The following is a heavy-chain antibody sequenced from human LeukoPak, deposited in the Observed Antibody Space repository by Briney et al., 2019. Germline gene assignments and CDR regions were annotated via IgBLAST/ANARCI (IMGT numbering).Heavy chain of an antibody. J-gene: IGHJ3*02. CDR3: AKGSEERYYDFWSGLPQDAFDI. Sequence: GGSLRLSCAASGFTFSSYAMSWVRQAPGKGLEWVSAISGSGGSTYYADSVKGRFTISRDNSKNTLYLQMNSLRAEDTAVYYCAKGSEERYYDFWSGLPQDAFDIWGQGTMVTVSS. V-gene: IGHV3-23*01. CDR1: GFTFSSYA. D-gene: IGHD3-3*01. CDR2: ISGSGGST.